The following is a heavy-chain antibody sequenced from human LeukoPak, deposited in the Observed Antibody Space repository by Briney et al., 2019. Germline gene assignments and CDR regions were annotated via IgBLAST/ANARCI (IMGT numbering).Heavy chain of an antibody. J-gene: IGHJ4*02. CDR2: IHSSGST. D-gene: IGHD2-8*02. Sequence: SETLSLTCTVSGGSISSYYWSWIRQPPGKGLEWTGYIHSSGSTYYNPSLESRLTMSLDTSKNQFSLKLTSVTAADTAVYYCARENRYGTGGHFDCWGQGTLVTVSS. CDR3: ARENRYGTGGHFDC. V-gene: IGHV4-30-4*01. CDR1: GGSISSYY.